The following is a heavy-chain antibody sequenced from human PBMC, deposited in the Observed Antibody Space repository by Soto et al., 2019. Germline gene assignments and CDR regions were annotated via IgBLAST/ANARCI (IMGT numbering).Heavy chain of an antibody. D-gene: IGHD2-2*01. Sequence: QVQLQQWGAGLLKPSETLSLTCAVYGGSFSGYYWSWIRQPPGKGLEWIGEINHSGSTNYNPSLKSRVTISVDTSKNQFSLKLSSVTAADTAVYYCARFLLGYCSSTSCYGINYGMDVWGQGTTVTVSS. CDR1: GGSFSGYY. CDR2: INHSGST. CDR3: ARFLLGYCSSTSCYGINYGMDV. V-gene: IGHV4-34*01. J-gene: IGHJ6*02.